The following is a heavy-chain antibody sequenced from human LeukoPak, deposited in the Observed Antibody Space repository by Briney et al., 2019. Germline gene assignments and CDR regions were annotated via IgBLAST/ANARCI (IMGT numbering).Heavy chain of an antibody. D-gene: IGHD2-21*01. CDR3: AKAPVTSCRGAYCYPFDS. J-gene: IGHJ4*02. V-gene: IGHV3-23*01. CDR1: GFTLSSYA. CDR2: ISGRGGST. Sequence: PGGSLRLSCAASGFTLSSYAMSWVRQGPGKGLEWVSAISGRGGSTYYADSVEGRFTISRDNSKNTLYLQMNSLRAEDAAVYFCAKAPVTSCRGAYCYPFDSWGQGTLVTVSS.